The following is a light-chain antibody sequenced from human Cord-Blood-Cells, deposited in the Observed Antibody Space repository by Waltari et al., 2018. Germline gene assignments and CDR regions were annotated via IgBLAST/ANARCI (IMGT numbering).Light chain of an antibody. V-gene: IGLV2-14*03. J-gene: IGLJ1*01. CDR3: SSYTSSSTV. Sequence: QSALTQNASVSGSPALSITISCTGTTSDVGGYNYVSWYQQHPCKAPKLMVYYFSNRPSEVSNRFSGSNSGNTASLTISWLQAEYEADYYCSSYTSSSTVFGTGTKVTVL. CDR1: TSDVGGYNY. CDR2: YFS.